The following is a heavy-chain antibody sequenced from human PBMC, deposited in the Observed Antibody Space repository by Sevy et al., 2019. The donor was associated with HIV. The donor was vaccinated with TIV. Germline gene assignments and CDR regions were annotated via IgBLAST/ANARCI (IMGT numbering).Heavy chain of an antibody. Sequence: GGSLRLSCAASGFTFSSYWMHWVRQAPGKGLVWVSRINSDGSSTSYADSVKGRFTISRDNTKNTLYLQMNSLRAEDTAVYYCARDRSLYFYDDFDIWGQGTMVTVSS. V-gene: IGHV3-74*01. CDR3: ARDRSLYFYDDFDI. D-gene: IGHD3-10*01. CDR1: GFTFSSYW. CDR2: INSDGSST. J-gene: IGHJ3*02.